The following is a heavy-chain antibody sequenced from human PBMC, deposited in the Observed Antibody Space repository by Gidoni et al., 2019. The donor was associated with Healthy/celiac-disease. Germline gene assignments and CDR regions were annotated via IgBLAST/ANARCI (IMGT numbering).Heavy chain of an antibody. Sequence: QVQLVESGGGVVQPGRSLSLSCAAPGFTFSSYAMHWVRQAPGKGLEWVAVISYDGSNKYYAESVKSRFTITRDNSKNTLYLQMNSLRAEDTAVYYCARGYSSGWYGMDVWGQGTTVTVSS. V-gene: IGHV3-30-3*01. J-gene: IGHJ6*02. CDR3: ARGYSSGWYGMDV. CDR2: ISYDGSNK. D-gene: IGHD6-19*01. CDR1: GFTFSSYA.